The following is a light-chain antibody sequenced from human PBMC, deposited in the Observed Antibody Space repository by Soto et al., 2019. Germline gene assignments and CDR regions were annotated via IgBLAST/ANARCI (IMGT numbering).Light chain of an antibody. CDR2: DVS. CDR1: QSVSTS. J-gene: IGKJ4*01. Sequence: EIVLTQSPATLSLSPGQRATLPCRASQSVSTSLAWYQQRPGQAPRLLIYDVSNRAAGVPARFSGSGSGTDFTVTISNLEPEDVAIYYGQERSNWPRLTFGGGTTVEIK. CDR3: QERSNWPRLT. V-gene: IGKV3-11*01.